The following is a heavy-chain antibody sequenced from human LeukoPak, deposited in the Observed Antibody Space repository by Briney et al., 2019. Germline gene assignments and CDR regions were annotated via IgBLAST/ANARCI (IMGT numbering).Heavy chain of an antibody. D-gene: IGHD6-13*01. CDR2: ISSSSSDI. J-gene: IGHJ4*02. CDR3: ARAANTAAGTPTLAIDY. CDR1: GFAFNIYR. V-gene: IGHV3-21*01. Sequence: GGFLRLSCAASGFAFNIYRMNWVRQAPGKALEWVSSISSSSSDIHYADSVSGRFTISRDNAQMSLYLQMNTLRAEDTAVYYCARAANTAAGTPTLAIDYWGQGTLVTVSS.